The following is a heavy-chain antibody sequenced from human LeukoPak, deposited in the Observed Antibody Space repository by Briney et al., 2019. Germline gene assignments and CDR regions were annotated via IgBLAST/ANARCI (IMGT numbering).Heavy chain of an antibody. CDR3: ARGSSGWYGFDY. J-gene: IGHJ4*02. CDR2: ISSSSSYI. Sequence: GGSLRLSCAASGFTFSSYSMNWVRQAPGKGLEWVSSISSSSSYIYYADSVKGRFTISRDNAKNSLYLQMNSLRAEDTAVYYCARGSSGWYGFDYWGQGTLVTVSS. V-gene: IGHV3-21*01. CDR1: GFTFSSYS. D-gene: IGHD6-19*01.